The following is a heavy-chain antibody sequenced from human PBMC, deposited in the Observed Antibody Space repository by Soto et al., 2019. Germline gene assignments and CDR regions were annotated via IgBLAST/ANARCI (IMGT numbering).Heavy chain of an antibody. V-gene: IGHV4-34*01. Sequence: QVQLQQWGAGLLKPSETLSLTCAVYGGSFSGYYWSWIRQPPGKGLAWIGEINHSGSTNYNPSLKSRVTISVDTSKNQFSLKLSSVTAADTAVYYCARLPSSGPRYCSGGSCYANWGQGTLVTVSS. CDR1: GGSFSGYY. CDR3: ARLPSSGPRYCSGGSCYAN. J-gene: IGHJ4*02. CDR2: INHSGST. D-gene: IGHD2-15*01.